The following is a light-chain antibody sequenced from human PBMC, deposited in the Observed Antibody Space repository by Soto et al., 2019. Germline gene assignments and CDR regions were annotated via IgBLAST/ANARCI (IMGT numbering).Light chain of an antibody. CDR3: QQLNSYPPFT. J-gene: IGKJ3*01. CDR1: QGISSY. V-gene: IGKV1-9*01. Sequence: DIQLTQSPSFLSASVGDRVTITCRASQGISSYLAWYQQKPGKAPKLLIYAASTLQSGVPSRFSGSRSETEFTLTISSLQPEDFATYYCQQLNSYPPFTFGPGTKVDI. CDR2: AAS.